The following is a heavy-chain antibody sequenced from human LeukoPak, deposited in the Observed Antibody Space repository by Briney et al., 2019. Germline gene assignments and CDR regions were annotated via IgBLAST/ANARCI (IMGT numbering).Heavy chain of an antibody. V-gene: IGHV5-51*01. CDR1: GYSFTSYW. CDR2: IYPGDSDT. Sequence: GESLKISCKGSGYSFTSYWIGWVRQMPGKGLEWMGIIYPGDSDTRYSPSFQGQVTISADKSISTAYLQWSSLKASDTAMYYCARTGSSWYDGNWFDPWGQGTLVTVSS. CDR3: ARTGSSWYDGNWFDP. J-gene: IGHJ5*02. D-gene: IGHD6-13*01.